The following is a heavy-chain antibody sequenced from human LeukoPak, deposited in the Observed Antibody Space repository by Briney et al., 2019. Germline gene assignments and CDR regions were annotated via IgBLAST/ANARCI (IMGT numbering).Heavy chain of an antibody. D-gene: IGHD2-2*01. J-gene: IGHJ4*02. Sequence: GGSLRLSCAASGFTFTNHAMNWVRQAPGKGLEWVSIISGGVFSGSATVTYYADSVKGRFTISRDNSKSTLYLQMNGLTAEDTALYYCARRLVTAGITDFFDSWGQGTLVSVSS. V-gene: IGHV3-23*01. CDR3: ARRLVTAGITDFFDS. CDR1: GFTFTNHA. CDR2: ISGGVFSGSATVT.